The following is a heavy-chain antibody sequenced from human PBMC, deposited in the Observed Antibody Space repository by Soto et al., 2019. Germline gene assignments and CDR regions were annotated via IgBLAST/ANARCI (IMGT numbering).Heavy chain of an antibody. Sequence: PSETLSLTFTVSGGSISSSTYYWGWIRQPPAKALEWIGSIYYSGSTYYNPSLKSRVTISLDTSKNQFSLKLSSVTSADTAVYYCGRHRDDRSGYPAEYFQNWGEGTLVTVYS. CDR2: IYYSGST. D-gene: IGHD3-22*01. CDR1: GGSISSSTYY. CDR3: GRHRDDRSGYPAEYFQN. V-gene: IGHV4-39*01. J-gene: IGHJ1*01.